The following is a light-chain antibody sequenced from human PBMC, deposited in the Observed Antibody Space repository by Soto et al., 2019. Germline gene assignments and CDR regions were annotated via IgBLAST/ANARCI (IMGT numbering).Light chain of an antibody. V-gene: IGKV3-20*01. J-gene: IGKJ5*01. CDR3: QQYNNWPIT. Sequence: EIVLTQSPGTLSLSPGERATLSCRASQSISSSYLAWYQQKPGQAPRLLIYGASSRATGIPDRFSGSGSGTEFTLAIHSLQSEDFAVYYCQQYNNWPITFGQGTRLEIK. CDR1: QSISSSY. CDR2: GAS.